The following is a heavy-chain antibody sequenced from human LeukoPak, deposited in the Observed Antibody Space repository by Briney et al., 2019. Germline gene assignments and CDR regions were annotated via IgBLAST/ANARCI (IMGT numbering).Heavy chain of an antibody. D-gene: IGHD3-22*01. CDR3: ARESESSGWYDF. CDR2: ISGDGGST. V-gene: IGHV3-43*02. CDR1: GFIFRDYA. Sequence: GGSLGLSCAAPGFIFRDYAIHWVRQPPGKGLEWVSLISGDGGSTFYADSVKGRFTISRDNSKNSLYLQMSSLRIEDTALYYCARESESSGWYDFWGQGTLVTVSS. J-gene: IGHJ5*01.